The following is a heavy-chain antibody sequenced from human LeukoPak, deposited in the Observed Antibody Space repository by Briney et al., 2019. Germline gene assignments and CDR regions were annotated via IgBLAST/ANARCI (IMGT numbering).Heavy chain of an antibody. J-gene: IGHJ4*02. CDR3: ARHYYDSTGYYYFDY. D-gene: IGHD3-22*01. V-gene: IGHV4-39*01. CDR1: GDSITGSSYY. CDR2: MFYSGST. Sequence: SETLSLTCTVSGDSITGSSYYWGWIRQPPGQGLEWIGSMFYSGSTYSNPSLQSRVTISVDTSKHQFSLKLSSVTAADTAVYYCARHYYDSTGYYYFDYWGQGTLVTVSS.